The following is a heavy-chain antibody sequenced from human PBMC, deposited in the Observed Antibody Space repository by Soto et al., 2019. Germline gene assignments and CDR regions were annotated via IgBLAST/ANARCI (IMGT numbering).Heavy chain of an antibody. D-gene: IGHD2-8*01. Sequence: PSETLSLTCAVYGGSFSGYYWSWIRQPPGKGLEWIGEINHSGSTNYNPSLKSRVTISVDTSKNQFSLKLSSVTAADTAVYYCARGNGRRSPSKYCTNGVCYLGPFDYWGQGTLVTVSS. CDR2: INHSGST. CDR1: GGSFSGYY. V-gene: IGHV4-34*01. J-gene: IGHJ4*02. CDR3: ARGNGRRSPSKYCTNGVCYLGPFDY.